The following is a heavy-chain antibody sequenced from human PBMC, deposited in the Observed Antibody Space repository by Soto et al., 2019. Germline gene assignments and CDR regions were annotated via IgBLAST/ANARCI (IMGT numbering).Heavy chain of an antibody. CDR2: TYYRSKWYN. V-gene: IGHV6-1*01. CDR1: GDSVSSNSAA. J-gene: IGHJ3*01. D-gene: IGHD6-19*01. Sequence: PSQTLSLTCAISGDSVSSNSAAWNWIRQSPSRGLEWLGRTYYRSKWYNDYAVSVKSRITINPDTSKNQFSLQLNSVTPEDTAVYYGARVYLVIAVSYSRDKVFDFWAQGTMVTV. CDR3: ARVYLVIAVSYSRDKVFDF.